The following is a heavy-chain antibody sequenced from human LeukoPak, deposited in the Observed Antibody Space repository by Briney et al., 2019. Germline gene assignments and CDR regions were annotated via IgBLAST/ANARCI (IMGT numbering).Heavy chain of an antibody. Sequence: SETLSLTCTVSGGSISSGSYYWRWIRQPAGKGLEWIGRIYTSGSTNYSPSLKSRVTISIDMSKNQFSLKLSSVTAADTAVYYCARNGEYSTSRYFDYWGQGTLVIVSS. J-gene: IGHJ4*02. CDR3: ARNGEYSTSRYFDY. D-gene: IGHD6-6*01. V-gene: IGHV4-61*02. CDR1: GGSISSGSYY. CDR2: IYTSGST.